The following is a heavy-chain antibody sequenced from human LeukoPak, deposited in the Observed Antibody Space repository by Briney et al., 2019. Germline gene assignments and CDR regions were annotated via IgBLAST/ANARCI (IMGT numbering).Heavy chain of an antibody. D-gene: IGHD5-24*01. CDR3: ARDNSVRDEAWWFNP. CDR2: ISPSGGST. CDR1: GGTFSSYA. J-gene: IGHJ5*02. V-gene: IGHV1-46*01. Sequence: ASVKVSFKASGGTFSSYAISWVRQAPGQGPEWMGVISPSGGSTTYAQKFQGRVTLIRDMSTSTDYLELSSLRSEDTAVYYCARDNSVRDEAWWFNPWGQGTLVTVSS.